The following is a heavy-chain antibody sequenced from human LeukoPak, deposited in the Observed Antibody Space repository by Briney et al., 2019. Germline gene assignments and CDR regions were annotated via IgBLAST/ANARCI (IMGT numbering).Heavy chain of an antibody. CDR3: ARVNLGALVRGVFYYYGMDV. V-gene: IGHV1-18*01. Sequence: ASVKVSCKASGYTFTSYGISWVRQAPGQGLEWMGWISAYNGNTNYAQKLQGRVTMTTDTSTSTAYMELRSLRSDDTAVYYCARVNLGALVRGVFYYYGMDVWGQGTTVTVSS. CDR1: GYTFTSYG. D-gene: IGHD3-10*01. J-gene: IGHJ6*02. CDR2: ISAYNGNT.